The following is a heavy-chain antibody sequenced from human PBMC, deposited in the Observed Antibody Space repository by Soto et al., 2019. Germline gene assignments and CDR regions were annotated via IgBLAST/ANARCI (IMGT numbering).Heavy chain of an antibody. CDR3: ARGAVPGWFDP. J-gene: IGHJ5*02. CDR1: VASITSGGYY. Sequence: QLHLQEPGPGLVKPSQTLSLTCTFSVASITSGGYYWSWTRQHPGKGLEWIGYIYHSGSTYYNPSLKSRVTISVDTSKKQFSLKLSSVTAADTAVYYCARGAVPGWFDPWGQGTLVTVSS. V-gene: IGHV4-31*03. CDR2: IYHSGST.